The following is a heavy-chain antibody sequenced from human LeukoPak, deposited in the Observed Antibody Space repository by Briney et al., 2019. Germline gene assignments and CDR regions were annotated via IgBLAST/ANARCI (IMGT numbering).Heavy chain of an antibody. Sequence: SETLSLTCTVSGGSISSSSYYWGWIRQPPGKGLEWIGSIYYSGSTYYNPSLKSRVTISVDTSKNQFSLKLSSVAAADTAVYYCARRGQYSGYDLRHWGQGTLVTVSS. J-gene: IGHJ4*02. CDR3: ARRGQYSGYDLRH. V-gene: IGHV4-39*07. D-gene: IGHD5-12*01. CDR2: IYYSGST. CDR1: GGSISSSSYY.